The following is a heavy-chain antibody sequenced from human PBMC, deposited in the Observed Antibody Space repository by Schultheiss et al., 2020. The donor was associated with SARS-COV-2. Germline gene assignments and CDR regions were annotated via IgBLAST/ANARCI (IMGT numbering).Heavy chain of an antibody. Sequence: ASVKVSCKASGYTFTGYFMHWVRQAPGQGLEWMGWINPNSGGTNSAQKFQGRVTLTRDTSISTAYMELSRLRSEDTAVYYCARSRVGGSYLYNWFDPWGQGTLVTVSS. D-gene: IGHD1-26*01. V-gene: IGHV1-2*02. CDR2: INPNSGGT. CDR3: ARSRVGGSYLYNWFDP. CDR1: GYTFTGYF. J-gene: IGHJ5*02.